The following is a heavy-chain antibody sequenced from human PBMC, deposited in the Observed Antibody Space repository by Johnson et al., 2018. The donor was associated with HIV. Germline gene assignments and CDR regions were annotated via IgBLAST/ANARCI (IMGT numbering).Heavy chain of an antibody. V-gene: IGHV3-30*18. CDR1: GFTFDDYG. D-gene: IGHD2-8*01. Sequence: VLLLESGGGLVRPGGSLRLSCAASGFTFDDYGMSWVRQAPGKGLEWVALVSYDGSVKYYADSVKGRFIISRDNSKNTLYLQMNSLRAEDTAVYYCAKDRDRPNPHHAFDIWGQGTMVTVSS. CDR2: VSYDGSVK. CDR3: AKDRDRPNPHHAFDI. J-gene: IGHJ3*02.